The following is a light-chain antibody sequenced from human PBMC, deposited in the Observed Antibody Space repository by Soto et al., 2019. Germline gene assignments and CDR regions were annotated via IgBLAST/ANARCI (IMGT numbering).Light chain of an antibody. V-gene: IGLV2-23*02. CDR3: CSDAGSLTWV. J-gene: IGLJ3*02. CDR1: SSDVGSHNF. Sequence: QSALTQPASVSGSPGQSITISCTGTSSDVGSHNFVSWYQQHPGKAPKLMIYGVRERPSGVSNRFSGSKSGNTASLTISGLQAEVEADYYCCSDAGSLTWVFGGGTKVTVL. CDR2: GVR.